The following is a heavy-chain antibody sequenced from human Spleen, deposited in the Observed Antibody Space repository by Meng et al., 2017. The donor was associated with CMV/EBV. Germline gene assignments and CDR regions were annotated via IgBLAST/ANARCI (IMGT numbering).Heavy chain of an antibody. D-gene: IGHD6-13*01. Sequence: GESLKISCAASGFTFSSYGMSWVLQAPGKGLEWVSGISGSGGSTFYADSVKGRFTISRDNSKNTLFLQLNSLRAEDTAVYYCANGDPIAAADYWGQGTLVTVSS. CDR2: ISGSGGST. V-gene: IGHV3-23*01. J-gene: IGHJ4*02. CDR1: GFTFSSYG. CDR3: ANGDPIAAADY.